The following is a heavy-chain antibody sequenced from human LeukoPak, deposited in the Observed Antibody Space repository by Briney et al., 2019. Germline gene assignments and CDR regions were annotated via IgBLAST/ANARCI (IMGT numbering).Heavy chain of an antibody. CDR3: ARAMPNNDAETAYDAFDI. J-gene: IGHJ3*02. Sequence: GSSVKFSCKASGGPFSSYAISWVRQAPAQGLEWMGGNIPIFGTANYAQKFQGRVTITADESTSTAYLELSSLRSEDTAVYYCARAMPNNDAETAYDAFDIWGQGTMVTVS. CDR2: NIPIFGTA. CDR1: GGPFSSYA. D-gene: IGHD1-1*01. V-gene: IGHV1-69*01.